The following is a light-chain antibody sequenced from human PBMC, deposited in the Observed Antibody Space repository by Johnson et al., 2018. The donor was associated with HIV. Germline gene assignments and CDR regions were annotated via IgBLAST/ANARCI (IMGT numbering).Light chain of an antibody. CDR2: END. J-gene: IGLJ1*01. CDR1: SSNIGNNY. V-gene: IGLV1-51*02. CDR3: ATWDNSLSSGGV. Sequence: QSVLTQSPSVSAAPGQKVTISCSGSSSNIGNNYVSWYQQFPGTAPKLLIYENDKRPSGIPDRFSGSKSGTSATLGITGLQTGDEADYYCATWDNSLSSGGVFGTGTKVTVL.